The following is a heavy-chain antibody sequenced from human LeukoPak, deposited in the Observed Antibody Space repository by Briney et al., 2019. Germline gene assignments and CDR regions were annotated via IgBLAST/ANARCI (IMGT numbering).Heavy chain of an antibody. CDR3: ATYGDYLHYFDY. Sequence: GGSLRLSCAASGFTFSSYGMHWVRQAPGKGLEWVAFIRYDGSNKYYADSVKGRFTISRDNSKNTLYLQMNSLRAEDTAVYYCATYGDYLHYFDYWGQGTLVTVSS. CDR1: GFTFSSYG. D-gene: IGHD4-17*01. J-gene: IGHJ4*02. CDR2: IRYDGSNK. V-gene: IGHV3-30*02.